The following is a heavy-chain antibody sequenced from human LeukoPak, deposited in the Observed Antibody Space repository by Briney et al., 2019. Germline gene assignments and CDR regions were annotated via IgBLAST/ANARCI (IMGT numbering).Heavy chain of an antibody. CDR1: GFTFSSYG. V-gene: IGHV3-23*01. D-gene: IGHD3-10*01. Sequence: GGTLSLSCAASGFTFSSYGMSWVRQAPGKGLEWVSAISGSGGRTYYADSVKGRFTISRDSSKNTLYLQMNSLRAEDTAVYYCAKAGRGGAITMVRGVKGDYYYMDVWGKGTTVTISS. CDR2: ISGSGGRT. J-gene: IGHJ6*03. CDR3: AKAGRGGAITMVRGVKGDYYYMDV.